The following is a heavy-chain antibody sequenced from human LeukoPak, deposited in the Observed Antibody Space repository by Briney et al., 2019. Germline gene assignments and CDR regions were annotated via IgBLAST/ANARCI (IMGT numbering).Heavy chain of an antibody. J-gene: IGHJ4*02. CDR1: GGSFSGYY. V-gene: IGHV4-34*01. CDR3: ARHSSSSWVLDY. Sequence: SETLSLTCAVYGGSFSGYYWSWIRQPPGKGLEWIGEISHSGSTNYNPSLKSRVTLSVDTSKNQFSLKLSSVTAADTAVYYCARHSSSSWVLDYWGLGTLVTVSS. D-gene: IGHD6-6*01. CDR2: ISHSGST.